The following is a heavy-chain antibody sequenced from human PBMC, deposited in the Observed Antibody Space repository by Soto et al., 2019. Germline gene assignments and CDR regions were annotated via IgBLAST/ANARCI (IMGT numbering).Heavy chain of an antibody. CDR2: ISYDGSNK. CDR1: GFTFSSYA. CDR3: AGGGGVVAATSHYYGMDV. V-gene: IGHV3-30-3*01. D-gene: IGHD2-15*01. J-gene: IGHJ6*02. Sequence: QVQLVESGGGVVQPGRSLRLSCAASGFTFSSYAMHWVRQAPGKGLEWVAVISYDGSNKYYADSVKGRFTISRDNSKNPLYLQMNSLRAEDTAVYYGAGGGGVVAATSHYYGMDVWGHGPTVTVFS.